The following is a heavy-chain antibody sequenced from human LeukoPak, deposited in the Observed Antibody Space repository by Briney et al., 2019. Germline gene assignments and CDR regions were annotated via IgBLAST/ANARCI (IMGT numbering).Heavy chain of an antibody. D-gene: IGHD3-9*01. CDR2: ISYDGSNK. Sequence: GGSLRLSCAASGFTVSSNYMSWVRQAPGKGLEWVAVISYDGSNKYYADSAKGRFTISRDNSKNTLYLQMNSLRAEDTAVYYCAKIRGLTGHDAFDIWGQGTMVTVSS. CDR1: GFTVSSNY. V-gene: IGHV3-30*18. J-gene: IGHJ3*02. CDR3: AKIRGLTGHDAFDI.